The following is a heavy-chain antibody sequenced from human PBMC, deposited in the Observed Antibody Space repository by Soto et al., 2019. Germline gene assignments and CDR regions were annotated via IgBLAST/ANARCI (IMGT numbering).Heavy chain of an antibody. J-gene: IGHJ4*02. Sequence: EVQLVESGGGLVQPGGSLRLSCAASGFIFSSDWMHWVRQAPGGGLVWVSRINTDGSGATYADSVTGRFTISRDNAKDTLYLHTNTLRAEAPAVYYCARDRPGEQHYFEFWGQGILVTVSS. CDR3: ARDRPGEQHYFEF. CDR2: INTDGSGA. CDR1: GFIFSSDW. V-gene: IGHV3-74*01. D-gene: IGHD6-6*01.